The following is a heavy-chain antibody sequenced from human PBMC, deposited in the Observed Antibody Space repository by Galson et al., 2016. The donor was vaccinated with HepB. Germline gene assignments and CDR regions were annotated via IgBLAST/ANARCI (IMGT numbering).Heavy chain of an antibody. D-gene: IGHD2-15*01. Sequence: SLRLSCADSGFTFSSDSMNWVRQAPGKGLEWISSISRSSSLIYYADSVTGRFTISRDDAKRSLYLQMNSLRVEDTDVNYSVREGGYCYGDSCRYFDLWGRGTLCTDSS. CDR3: VREGGYCYGDSCRYFDL. J-gene: IGHJ2*01. CDR2: ISRSSSLI. CDR1: GFTFSSDS. V-gene: IGHV3-21*01.